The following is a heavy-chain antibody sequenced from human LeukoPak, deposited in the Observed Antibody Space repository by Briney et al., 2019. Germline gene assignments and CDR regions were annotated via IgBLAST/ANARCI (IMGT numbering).Heavy chain of an antibody. CDR3: AKDLYSSGWYNYFDP. J-gene: IGHJ5*02. V-gene: IGHV3-30*18. Sequence: GGSLRLSCAASGFTFGICGMHWVRQAPGKGLEWVAMISYNGNSKHYTDSVKGRFTISRDTSKSTLFLQMNSLRAEDTAVYYCAKDLYSSGWYNYFDPWGQGTLVTVSS. CDR1: GFTFGICG. D-gene: IGHD6-19*01. CDR2: ISYNGNSK.